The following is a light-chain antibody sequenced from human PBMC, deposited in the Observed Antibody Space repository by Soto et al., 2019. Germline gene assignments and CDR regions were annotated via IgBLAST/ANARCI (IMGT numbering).Light chain of an antibody. CDR1: HSISTY. V-gene: IGKV1-39*01. Sequence: DIQLTQSPSSLSASVGDRVTVTCRASHSISTYLNWYQQKVGKPPKLLIYGASSLHSGVPSRFSGSGSGTDFILTISSLQSEDFAVYYCQQHNNWPPITFGQGTRLEI. J-gene: IGKJ5*01. CDR3: QQHNNWPPIT. CDR2: GAS.